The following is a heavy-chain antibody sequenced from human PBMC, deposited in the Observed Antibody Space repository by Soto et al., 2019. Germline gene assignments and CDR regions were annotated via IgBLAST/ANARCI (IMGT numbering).Heavy chain of an antibody. V-gene: IGHV3-7*01. Sequence: ELQLVESGGGLVQPGGSLRLSCVVSGFTFSNYWMSWVRQAPGKGLEWVANIKQDGSETYYVDSVKGRFTISRDNAKNSLDLQMTSLRGEATGVYWCAGGWAAVAGSGDIWGQGTLVIVSS. J-gene: IGHJ4*02. D-gene: IGHD6-19*01. CDR3: AGGWAAVAGSGDI. CDR1: GFTFSNYW. CDR2: IKQDGSET.